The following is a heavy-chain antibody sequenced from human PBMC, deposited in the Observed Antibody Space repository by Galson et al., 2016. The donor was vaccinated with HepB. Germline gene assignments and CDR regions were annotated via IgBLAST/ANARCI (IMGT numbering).Heavy chain of an antibody. J-gene: IGHJ2*01. CDR1: GLDFRRYW. V-gene: IGHV3-74*01. CDR2: INADGTAT. CDR3: TRETRWYFDL. Sequence: GSLRLSCAVSGLDFRRYWMHWVRQTPGKGLVWVSRINADGTATGYADSVKGRFTISRDDAKNTLYLQMNTLRVEDTAVYYCTRETRWYFDLWGRGTLLTVSS.